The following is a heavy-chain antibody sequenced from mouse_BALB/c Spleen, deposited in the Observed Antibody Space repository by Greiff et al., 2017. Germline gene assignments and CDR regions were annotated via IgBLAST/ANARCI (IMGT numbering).Heavy chain of an antibody. D-gene: IGHD1-1*01. V-gene: IGHV14-3*02. CDR3: ARSYYYGLDY. Sequence: EVKLQQSGAELVKPGASVKLSCTASGFNIKDTYMHWVKQRPEQGLEWIGRIDPANGNTKYDPKFQGKATITADTSSNTAYLQLSSLTSEDTAVYYCARSYYYGLDYWGQGTTLTVSS. J-gene: IGHJ2*01. CDR1: GFNIKDTY. CDR2: IDPANGNT.